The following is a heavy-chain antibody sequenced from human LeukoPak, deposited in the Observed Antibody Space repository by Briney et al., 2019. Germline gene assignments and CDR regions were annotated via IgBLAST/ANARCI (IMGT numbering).Heavy chain of an antibody. CDR2: IHSGGNI. Sequence: GGSLRLSCAASGLSISDNYMSWVRQAPGKGLEWVSIIHSGGNIYYADSVKGRFTISRDNSKNTLYLQMNSLRAEDTAVYYCARDRGYAMDVWGQGTTATVSS. V-gene: IGHV3-53*01. J-gene: IGHJ6*02. CDR3: ARDRGYAMDV. D-gene: IGHD1-1*01. CDR1: GLSISDNY.